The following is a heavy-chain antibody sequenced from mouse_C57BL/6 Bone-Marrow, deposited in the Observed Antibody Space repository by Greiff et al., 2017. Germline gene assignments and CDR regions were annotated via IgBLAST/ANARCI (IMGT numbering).Heavy chain of an antibody. D-gene: IGHD1-1*02. CDR2: ISDGGSYT. J-gene: IGHJ3*01. CDR1: GFTFSSYA. Sequence: DVHLVESGGGLVKPGGSLKLSCAASGFTFSSYAMSWVRQTPEKRLEWVATISDGGSYTYYPDNVKGRFTISRDNAKNNLYLQMSHLKSEDTAMYYCARGGGSPAWFAYWGQGTLVTVSA. CDR3: ARGGGSPAWFAY. V-gene: IGHV5-4*01.